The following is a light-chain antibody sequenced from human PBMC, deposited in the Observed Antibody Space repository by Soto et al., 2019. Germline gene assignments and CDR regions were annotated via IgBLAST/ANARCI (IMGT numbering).Light chain of an antibody. V-gene: IGLV1-40*01. CDR2: GDN. Sequence: VLTQPLSLSGAPGHRVTISCTGSSSKIGAGTDVPSYQQLPGTAPKLRCYGDNYRPSGVPDRFSASKSGTSAALTITWLQAEDEADYYCQSYDISLRGYVFGTGTKVTVL. J-gene: IGLJ1*01. CDR3: QSYDISLRGYV. CDR1: SSKIGAGTD.